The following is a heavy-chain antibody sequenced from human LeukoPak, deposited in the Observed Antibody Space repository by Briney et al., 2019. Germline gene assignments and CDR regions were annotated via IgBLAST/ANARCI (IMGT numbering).Heavy chain of an antibody. J-gene: IGHJ4*02. D-gene: IGHD2-15*01. CDR3: AKQLGYCSDGSCYFPY. CDR1: GFTFSSYW. Sequence: GGSLRLSCAASGFTFSSYWMHWVRQAPGKGLEWVSAISNNGGYTYYADSVQGRFTISRDNSKSTVCLQMNSLRAEDTAVYYCAKQLGYCSDGSCYFPYWGQGTLVTVSS. CDR2: ISNNGGYT. V-gene: IGHV3-23*01.